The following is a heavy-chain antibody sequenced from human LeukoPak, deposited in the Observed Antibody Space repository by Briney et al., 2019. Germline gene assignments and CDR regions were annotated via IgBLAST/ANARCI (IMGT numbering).Heavy chain of an antibody. V-gene: IGHV3-7*01. CDR2: VKEDGSEK. J-gene: IGHJ5*02. D-gene: IGHD5-12*01. CDR3: ARLRSGYDHGGLDP. Sequence: GGSLRLSCAASGFTFRRFWMSWVRQAPGKGLEWVANVKEDGSEKYYVDSVKGRFTISRDNAENSLYLQLNSLRAEDTAVYYCARLRSGYDHGGLDPWGQGTRVTVSS. CDR1: GFTFRRFW.